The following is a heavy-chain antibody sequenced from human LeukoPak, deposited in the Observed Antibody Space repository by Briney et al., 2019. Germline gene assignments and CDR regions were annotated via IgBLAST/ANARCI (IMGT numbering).Heavy chain of an antibody. J-gene: IGHJ4*02. CDR1: GGSISSYY. D-gene: IGHD5-18*01. CDR2: INHSGST. CDR3: ARGLKQLWFHDGFQYYFDY. Sequence: PSETLSLTCTVSGGSISSYYWSWIRQPPGKGLEWIGEINHSGSTNYNPSLKSRVTISVDTSKNQFSLKLSSVTAADTAVYYCARGLKQLWFHDGFQYYFDYWGQGTLVTVSS. V-gene: IGHV4-34*01.